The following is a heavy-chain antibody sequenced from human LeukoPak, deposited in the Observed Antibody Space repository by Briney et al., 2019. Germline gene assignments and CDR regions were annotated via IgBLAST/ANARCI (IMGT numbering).Heavy chain of an antibody. V-gene: IGHV3-48*01. D-gene: IGHD3-22*01. Sequence: GGSLRLSCAASGFTFSDYNMNWVRQVPGKGLESVSYISRSGNIIYYADSVKGRFTISRDNAKNSLYLQMNSLRAEDTAVYYCASSSGYLAFDYWGQGTLVTVSS. CDR3: ASSSGYLAFDY. J-gene: IGHJ4*02. CDR2: ISRSGNII. CDR1: GFTFSDYN.